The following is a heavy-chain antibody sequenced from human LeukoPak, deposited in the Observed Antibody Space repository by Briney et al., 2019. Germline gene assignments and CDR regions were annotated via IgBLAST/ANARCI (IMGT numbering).Heavy chain of an antibody. J-gene: IGHJ4*02. V-gene: IGHV1-69*05. D-gene: IGHD3-22*01. CDR2: IIPIFGTA. Sequence: ASVKVSCKASGGTFSSYAISWVRQAPGQGLEWMGRIIPIFGTANYAQKFQGRVTITTDESTSTAYMELSSLRSEDTAVYYCARDYYDSSGSLFDYWGQGTPVTVSS. CDR3: ARDYYDSSGSLFDY. CDR1: GGTFSSYA.